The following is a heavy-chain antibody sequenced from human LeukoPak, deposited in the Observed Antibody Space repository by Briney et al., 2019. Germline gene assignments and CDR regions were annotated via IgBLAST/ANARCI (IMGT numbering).Heavy chain of an antibody. J-gene: IGHJ4*02. CDR1: GGSFSGYY. Sequence: SETLSLTCAVYGGSFSGYYWSWIRQPPGKGLEWIGEINHSGSTNYNPSLKSRVTISVDTSKDQFSLKLSSVTAADTAVYYCARSLWGSSWYYYWGQGTLVTVSS. CDR2: INHSGST. CDR3: ARSLWGSSWYYY. V-gene: IGHV4-34*01. D-gene: IGHD6-13*01.